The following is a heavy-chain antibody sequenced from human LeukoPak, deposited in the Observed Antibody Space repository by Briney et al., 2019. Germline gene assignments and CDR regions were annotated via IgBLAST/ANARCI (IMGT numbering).Heavy chain of an antibody. V-gene: IGHV1-69*04. J-gene: IGHJ4*02. CDR3: RIAVAGQYNDDY. CDR2: IIPILGIA. CDR1: GGTFSSYA. D-gene: IGHD6-19*01. Sequence: SVKVSCKASGGTFSSYAISWVRQAPGQGLEWMGRIIPILGIANYAQKFQGRVTINAGKYTNTAYMELSSLRSEDTAVYYCRIAVAGQYNDDYWGQGTLVTVSS.